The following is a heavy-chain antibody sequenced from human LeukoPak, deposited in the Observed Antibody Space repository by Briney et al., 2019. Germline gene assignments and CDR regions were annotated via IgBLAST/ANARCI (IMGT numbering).Heavy chain of an antibody. CDR1: GGSINTPNYY. CDR2: IFYSGGT. D-gene: IGHD3-16*01. J-gene: IGHJ4*02. V-gene: IGHV4-39*07. Sequence: SETLSLTCTVSGGSINTPNYYWGWIRQTPGKGLEWIGNIFYSGGTYYSPSLTSRVTISLDTSRNQFSLKLSSVTAADTAVYYCARLGNGYDYGLHFDYWGQGTLVTVSS. CDR3: ARLGNGYDYGLHFDY.